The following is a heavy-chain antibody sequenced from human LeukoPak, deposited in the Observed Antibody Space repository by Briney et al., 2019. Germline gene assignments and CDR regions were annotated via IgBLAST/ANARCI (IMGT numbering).Heavy chain of an antibody. CDR2: IYHSGST. J-gene: IGHJ4*02. V-gene: IGHV4-38-2*02. Sequence: PSETLSLTCTVSGYSISSGYYWGWIRQPPGKGLEWIGSIYHSGSTYYNPSLKSRVTISVDTSKNQFSLKLSSVTAADTAVYYCAREGDPMIVVVKFDYWGQGTLVTVSS. CDR1: GYSISSGYY. D-gene: IGHD3-22*01. CDR3: AREGDPMIVVVKFDY.